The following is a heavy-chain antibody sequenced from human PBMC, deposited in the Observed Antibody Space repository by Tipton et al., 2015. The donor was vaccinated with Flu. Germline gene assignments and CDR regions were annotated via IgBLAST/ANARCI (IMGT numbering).Heavy chain of an antibody. D-gene: IGHD2-2*01. CDR3: ARDTGYQDHDAFDI. CDR2: IKQDGSEK. CDR1: GFTFSSYW. V-gene: IGHV3-7*03. Sequence: SLRLSCAASGFTFSSYWMSWVRQAPGKGLEWVANIKQDGSEKYYVDSVKGRFTISRDNAKNSLYLQMNSLRAEDTAVYYCARDTGYQDHDAFDIWGQGTMVTVSS. J-gene: IGHJ3*02.